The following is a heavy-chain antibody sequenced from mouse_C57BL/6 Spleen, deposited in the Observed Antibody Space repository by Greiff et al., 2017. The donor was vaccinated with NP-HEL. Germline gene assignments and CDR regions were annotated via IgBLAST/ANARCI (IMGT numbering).Heavy chain of an antibody. J-gene: IGHJ1*03. CDR2: INYDGSST. Sequence: EVQLVESEGGLVQPGSSMKLSCTASGFTFSDYYMAWVRQVPEKGLEWVANINYDGSSTYYLDSLKSRFIISRDNAKNILYLQMSSLKSEDTATYYCARGGYSNFWYFDVWGTGTTVTVSS. D-gene: IGHD2-5*01. CDR1: GFTFSDYY. V-gene: IGHV5-16*01. CDR3: ARGGYSNFWYFDV.